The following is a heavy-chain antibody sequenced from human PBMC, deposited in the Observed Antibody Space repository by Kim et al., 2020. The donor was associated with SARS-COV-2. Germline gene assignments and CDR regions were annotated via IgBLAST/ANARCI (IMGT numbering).Heavy chain of an antibody. CDR1: GGTFSSYA. V-gene: IGHV1-69*13. J-gene: IGHJ6*02. CDR3: ARRAGSQQLVPYYYYYGMDV. Sequence: SVKVSCKASGGTFSSYAISWVRQAPGQGLEWMGGIIPIFGTANYAQKFQGRVTITADESTSTAYMELSSLRSEDTAVYYCARRAGSQQLVPYYYYYGMDVWGQGTTVTVSS. CDR2: IIPIFGTA. D-gene: IGHD6-13*01.